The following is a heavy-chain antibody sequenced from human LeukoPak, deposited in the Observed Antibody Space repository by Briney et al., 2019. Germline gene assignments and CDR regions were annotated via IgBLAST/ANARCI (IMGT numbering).Heavy chain of an antibody. CDR2: VGGGGINT. CDR1: GFTFSNYA. Sequence: GGSLRLSCAGSGFTFSNYAMTWVRQAPGKGLEWVSSVGGGGINTFEPDTVEGRFTISRDKSENTVNLQMTSLRADDTAVYYGVKSRRVGANQSCLFDYWGQGTLVTVSP. D-gene: IGHD1-26*01. V-gene: IGHV3-23*01. J-gene: IGHJ4*02. CDR3: VKSRRVGANQSCLFDY.